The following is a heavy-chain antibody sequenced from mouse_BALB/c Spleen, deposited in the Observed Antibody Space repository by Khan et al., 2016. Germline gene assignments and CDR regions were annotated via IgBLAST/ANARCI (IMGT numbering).Heavy chain of an antibody. J-gene: IGHJ4*01. CDR3: AGRGCYATVIYYALDF. D-gene: IGHD1-1*01. V-gene: IGHV1-9*01. Sequence: QVQWQQPGAELMKPGASVKISCKAPGYTSSNYWTEWVKQRPGQGLEWIGEFLPGSGNLRSNEQVKGKATFTADTSSNTAYMQLNSRTSEDSAVYYCAGRGCYATVIYYALDFWGQGTSVTVSS. CDR2: FLPGSGNL. CDR1: GYTSSNYW.